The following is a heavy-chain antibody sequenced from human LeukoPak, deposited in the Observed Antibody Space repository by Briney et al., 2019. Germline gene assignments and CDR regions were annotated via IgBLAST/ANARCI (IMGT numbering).Heavy chain of an antibody. CDR3: AKDWWYSSGWSTPPFDY. CDR1: GFTFSSYS. CDR2: ISSSSSTM. Sequence: GGSLRLSCAASGFTFSSYSMNWVRQAPGKGLEWVSYISSSSSTMYYAASVKGRFSISRDNAKNSLYLQMNSLRAEDTAVYYCAKDWWYSSGWSTPPFDYWGQGTLVTVSS. D-gene: IGHD6-19*01. J-gene: IGHJ4*02. V-gene: IGHV3-48*01.